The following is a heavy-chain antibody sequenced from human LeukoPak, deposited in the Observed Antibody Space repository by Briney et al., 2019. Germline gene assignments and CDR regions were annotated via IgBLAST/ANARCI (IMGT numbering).Heavy chain of an antibody. CDR3: TTNYYGSGSYSSEAFDV. J-gene: IGHJ3*01. Sequence: GGSLRLSCAASGFTFSNAWMNWVRQAPGKGLEWVGRIKSKTYGGTVDYTTPVKGRFTISRDDSKNTLYLQMNSLKTEDTAVYYCTTNYYGSGSYSSEAFDVWGQGTMVTVSS. CDR2: IKSKTYGGTV. D-gene: IGHD3-10*01. CDR1: GFTFSNAW. V-gene: IGHV3-15*01.